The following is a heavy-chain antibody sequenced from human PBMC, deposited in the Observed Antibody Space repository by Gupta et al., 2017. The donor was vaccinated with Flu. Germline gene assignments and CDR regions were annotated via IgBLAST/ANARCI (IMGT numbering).Heavy chain of an antibody. J-gene: IGHJ4*02. CDR3: AKRGSR. CDR1: GFIFSSYA. V-gene: IGHV3-23*01. Sequence: EEQLLESGGGLVQPGGSLRLSCAASGFIFSSYAMSWVRQAPGKGLEWVSGISGSIGKTYYADSVKGRFTISRDNSKKMLYLQMNSLRAEDTAVYYCAKRGSRWGQGTLVTVAS. CDR2: ISGSIGKT. D-gene: IGHD3-10*01.